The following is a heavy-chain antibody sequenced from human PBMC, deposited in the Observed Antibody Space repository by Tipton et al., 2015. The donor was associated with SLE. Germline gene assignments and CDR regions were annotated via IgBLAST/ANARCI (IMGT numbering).Heavy chain of an antibody. Sequence: TLSLTCTVSGVSIRSHYWSWIRHPAGKGLEWIGRIYTSGATDDNPSLKSRVTMSVDMSKNQIFLKMTSVTAADSAVYFCARVWLNNAFDIWGQGTRVTVSS. J-gene: IGHJ3*02. CDR1: GVSIRSHY. V-gene: IGHV4-4*07. D-gene: IGHD2/OR15-2a*01. CDR2: IYTSGAT. CDR3: ARVWLNNAFDI.